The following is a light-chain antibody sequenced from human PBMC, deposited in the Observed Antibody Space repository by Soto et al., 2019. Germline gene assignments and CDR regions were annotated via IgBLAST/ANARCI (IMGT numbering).Light chain of an antibody. CDR3: QQYGTPPWT. CDR1: QSVSASY. V-gene: IGKV3-20*01. J-gene: IGKJ1*01. CDR2: AAS. Sequence: EIVLTQSPGTLSFSPGEIATLSFSASQSVSASYLAWYQQKPGQAPRLLIYAASSRATGVPDRFSGSGSGTDFTLTISGLDPEDFAVYFCQQYGTPPWTFGQGTKVDIK.